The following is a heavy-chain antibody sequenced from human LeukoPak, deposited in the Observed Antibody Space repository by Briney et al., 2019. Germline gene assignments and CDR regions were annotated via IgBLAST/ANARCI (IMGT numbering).Heavy chain of an antibody. D-gene: IGHD1-26*01. CDR1: GFTFSSYG. Sequence: GGSLRLSCAASGFTFSSYGMSWVRQAPGKGLEWVSAISGSGGSTYYADSVKGRFTISRDNAKNSLYLQMNSLKTEDTAVYYCTKSGVGATRTVDYWGQGTLVTVSS. CDR2: ISGSGGST. V-gene: IGHV3-23*01. J-gene: IGHJ4*02. CDR3: TKSGVGATRTVDY.